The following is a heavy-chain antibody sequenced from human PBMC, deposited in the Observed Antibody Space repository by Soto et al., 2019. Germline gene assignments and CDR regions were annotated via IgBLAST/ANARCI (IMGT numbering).Heavy chain of an antibody. CDR1: GGVFSKYG. CDR2: IIQILHTP. Sequence: QVQLVQSGAEVKKPGSSVKVSCMATGGVFSKYGISWVRQGPGQGLEWIGGIIQILHTPNYAQKFQDRVTITADESTSTVYMDLSSLRSEDTAIYYCAITEGGDYYNWFDPWGQGTLVTVSS. V-gene: IGHV1-69*01. CDR3: AITEGGDYYNWFDP. D-gene: IGHD3-16*01. J-gene: IGHJ5*02.